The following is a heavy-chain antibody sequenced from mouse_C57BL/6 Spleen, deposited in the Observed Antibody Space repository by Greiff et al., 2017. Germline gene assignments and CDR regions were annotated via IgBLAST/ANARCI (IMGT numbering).Heavy chain of an antibody. CDR3: ARGYSHPYWYFDV. Sequence: VQLQQPGAELVMPGASVKLSCKASGYTFTSYWMHWVKQRPGQGLEWIGEIDPSDSYTNYNQKFKGKSTLTVDKSSSTAYMQLSSLTSEDSAVDYCARGYSHPYWYFDVWGTGTTVTVSS. CDR1: GYTFTSYW. V-gene: IGHV1-69*01. CDR2: IDPSDSYT. J-gene: IGHJ1*03. D-gene: IGHD2-12*01.